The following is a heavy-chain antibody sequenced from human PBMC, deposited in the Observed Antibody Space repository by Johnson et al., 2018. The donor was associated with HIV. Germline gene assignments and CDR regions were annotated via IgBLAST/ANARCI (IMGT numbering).Heavy chain of an antibody. CDR3: ARGPIADDAFDI. V-gene: IGHV3-9*01. D-gene: IGHD3-16*02. CDR2: ISWNSGSI. CDR1: GFTFDDYA. J-gene: IGHJ3*02. Sequence: VQLVESGGGLVQPGRSLRLSSAASGFTFDDYAMHWVRQAPGKGLEWVSGISWNSGSIGYADSVKGRFTISRDNSKNTLYLQMNSLRAEDTAVYFCARGPIADDAFDIWGQGTMVTVSS.